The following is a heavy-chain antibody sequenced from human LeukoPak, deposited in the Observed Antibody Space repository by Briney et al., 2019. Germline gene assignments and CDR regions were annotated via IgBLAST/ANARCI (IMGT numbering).Heavy chain of an antibody. V-gene: IGHV4-59*01. CDR2: IFYSGGT. Sequence: SETLSLTCTVSGGSISSYYWSWIRQPPGKGLEWIGYIFYSGGTKYNPSLKSRVTISLDTSNNQFSLNLSCVTAADTAVYYCVRVWGGGDVWGQGTTVTVSS. D-gene: IGHD2-21*01. CDR1: GGSISSYY. CDR3: VRVWGGGDV. J-gene: IGHJ6*02.